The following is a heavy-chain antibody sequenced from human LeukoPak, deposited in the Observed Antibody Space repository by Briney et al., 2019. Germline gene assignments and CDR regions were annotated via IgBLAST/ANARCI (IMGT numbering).Heavy chain of an antibody. D-gene: IGHD2-15*01. J-gene: IGHJ4*02. V-gene: IGHV3-49*04. CDR1: RFTFGDYA. Sequence: GGSLRLSCTASRFTFGDYAVTWVRQAPGKGLEWVGFIRSKAYGGTTDYAASVKGRFTISRDDSKSIAYLQMNSLETEDTAVYYCSRARSSADWGQGTLVTVSS. CDR3: SRARSSAD. CDR2: IRSKAYGGTT.